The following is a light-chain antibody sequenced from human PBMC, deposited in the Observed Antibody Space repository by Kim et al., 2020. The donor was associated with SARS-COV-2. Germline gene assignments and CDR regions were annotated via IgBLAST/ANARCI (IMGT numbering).Light chain of an antibody. CDR1: QSVRNY. V-gene: IGKV1-39*01. CDR2: AAS. J-gene: IGKJ2*01. CDR3: QQSYITPFMYT. Sequence: DIQMTQSPSSLSTSVGDRVTITCRASQSVRNYLNWYQQKPGKAPKLLIYAASSLQSGVPSRFSGSGSGTDFTLTISSLQPEDFATYYCQQSYITPFMYTFGQGTKLEI.